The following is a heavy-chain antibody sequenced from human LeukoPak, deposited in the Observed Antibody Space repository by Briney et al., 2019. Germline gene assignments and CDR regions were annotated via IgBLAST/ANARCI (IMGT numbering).Heavy chain of an antibody. V-gene: IGHV1-69*13. J-gene: IGHJ4*02. Sequence: ASMKVSCKASGGTFSSYAISWVRQAPGQGLEWMGGIIPIFGTANYAQKFQGRVTITADESTSTAYMELSSLRSEDTAVYYCARAFTVTTPYYFDYWGQGTLVTVSS. CDR1: GGTFSSYA. CDR2: IIPIFGTA. CDR3: ARAFTVTTPYYFDY. D-gene: IGHD4-17*01.